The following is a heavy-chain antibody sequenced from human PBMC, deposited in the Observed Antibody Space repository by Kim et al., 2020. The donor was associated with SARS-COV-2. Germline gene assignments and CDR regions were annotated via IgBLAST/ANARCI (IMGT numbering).Heavy chain of an antibody. CDR3: ARWDLIVGAAY. V-gene: IGHV1-8*01. Sequence: TGYAQKFQGRVTMTRNTSISTAYMELSSLRSEDTAVYYCARWDLIVGAAYWGQGTLVTVSS. J-gene: IGHJ4*02. D-gene: IGHD1-26*01. CDR2: T.